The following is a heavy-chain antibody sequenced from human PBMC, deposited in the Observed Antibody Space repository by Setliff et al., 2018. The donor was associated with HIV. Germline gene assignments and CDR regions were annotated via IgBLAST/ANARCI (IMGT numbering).Heavy chain of an antibody. CDR2: FDPEKGET. D-gene: IGHD2-15*01. CDR1: GYTLTKLS. Sequence: ASVKVSCKVSGYTLTKLSIHWVRQAPGKGLEWMGGFDPEKGETVYAQKLQGRVTMTDDTSTDTAYMELNSLRAEDTAVYYCARDDWTCSDGTCFPITFDYWGQGTLVTVSS. CDR3: ARDDWTCSDGTCFPITFDY. J-gene: IGHJ4*02. V-gene: IGHV1-24*01.